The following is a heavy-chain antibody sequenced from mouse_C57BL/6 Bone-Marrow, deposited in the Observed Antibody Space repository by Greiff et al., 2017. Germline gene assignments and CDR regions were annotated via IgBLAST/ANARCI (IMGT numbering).Heavy chain of an antibody. CDR1: GYAFSSSW. J-gene: IGHJ1*03. V-gene: IGHV1-82*01. D-gene: IGHD1-1*01. CDR3: ARSDYYGSSLHWYFDV. Sequence: VKLMESGPELVKPGASVKISCKASGYAFSSSWMNWVKQRPGKGLEWIGRIYPGDGDTNYNGKFKGKATLTADKSSSTAYMQLSSLTSEYSAVYFCARSDYYGSSLHWYFDVWGTGTTVTVSS. CDR2: IYPGDGDT.